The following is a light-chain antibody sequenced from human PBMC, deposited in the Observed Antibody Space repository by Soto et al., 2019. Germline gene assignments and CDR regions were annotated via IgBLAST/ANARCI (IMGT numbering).Light chain of an antibody. Sequence: GLTQSACTLSLSPGERATLSCRASQSVSSNSLAWYQQKFGQTPRLLIYGASSRATGIPERFSGSGSGTDFTLTISRLEPEDFAVYFCQQYGSSPLTFGGGTKVDIK. CDR2: GAS. J-gene: IGKJ4*01. CDR3: QQYGSSPLT. CDR1: QSVSSNS. V-gene: IGKV3-20*01.